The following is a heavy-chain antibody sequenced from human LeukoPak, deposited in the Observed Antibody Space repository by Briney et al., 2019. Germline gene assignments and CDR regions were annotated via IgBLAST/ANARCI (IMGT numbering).Heavy chain of an antibody. D-gene: IGHD2-2*01. J-gene: IGHJ4*02. Sequence: SETLSLTCTVSGGSISSYYWSWIRQPAGKGLERIGRIYSSGSTNYNPSLKSRVTMSGDTSKNQISLKLSSVTAADTAVYYCARRGISTSLDYWGQGTLVTVSS. CDR1: GGSISSYY. CDR3: ARRGISTSLDY. CDR2: IYSSGST. V-gene: IGHV4-4*07.